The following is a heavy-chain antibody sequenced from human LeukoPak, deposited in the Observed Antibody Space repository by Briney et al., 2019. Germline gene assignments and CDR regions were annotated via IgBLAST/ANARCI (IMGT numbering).Heavy chain of an antibody. Sequence: GGSLRLSCAGSGFSVSNYYMNWVRQAPGKGLEWVSLIRDSGATFYADSVKGRFTISIDNSKNTIYLQMNRLRVEDTAVYFCARDRAVTQVWVEFDSWGQGTQVTVSS. CDR3: ARDRAVTQVWVEFDS. V-gene: IGHV3-66*03. J-gene: IGHJ5*01. CDR2: IRDSGAT. CDR1: GFSVSNYY. D-gene: IGHD3-16*01.